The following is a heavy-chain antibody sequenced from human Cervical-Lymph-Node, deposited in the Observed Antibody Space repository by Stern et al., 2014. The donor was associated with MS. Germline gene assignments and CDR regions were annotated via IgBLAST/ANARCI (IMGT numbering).Heavy chain of an antibody. CDR1: GYTFTSDD. CDR3: TKAWDS. J-gene: IGHJ4*02. V-gene: IGHV1-8*01. Sequence: VQLVQSGAEVKKPWASVKVSCKTSGYTFTSDDINWVRQASGQGLEWMGSMNPDSGDTVYAQKVQGRLTISRDTSISTAYMELTTLRAEDTAVYYCTKAWDSWGQGTLVIVSS. CDR2: MNPDSGDT.